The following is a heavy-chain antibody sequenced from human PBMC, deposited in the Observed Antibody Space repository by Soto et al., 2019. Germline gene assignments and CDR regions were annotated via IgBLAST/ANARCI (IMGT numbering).Heavy chain of an antibody. J-gene: IGHJ4*02. CDR2: ISYSGST. V-gene: IGHV4-59*01. D-gene: IGHD6-25*01. CDR3: ARADPDAAFDY. Sequence: SETLSLTCTVSGGSMSSYYWTWLRQSPGRGLEWIGYISYSGSTYYNPSLKSRVTISADTSKNQFSLRMNSMIAADTAVYYCARADPDAAFDYWGQGTLVTVSS. CDR1: GGSMSSYY.